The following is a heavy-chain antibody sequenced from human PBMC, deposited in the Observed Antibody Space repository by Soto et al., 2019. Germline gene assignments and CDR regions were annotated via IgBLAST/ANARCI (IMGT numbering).Heavy chain of an antibody. CDR1: GFTLSSYA. Sequence: EVQLLESGGGLVQPGGSLRLSCAASGFTLSSYAMSWVRQAPGKGLEWVSAISGSGGSTYYADSVKGRFTISRDNSKNTLYLQMNSLRAEDTAVYYCAKFLNLIVGVSYGMDVWGQGTTVTVSS. CDR3: AKFLNLIVGVSYGMDV. CDR2: ISGSGGST. V-gene: IGHV3-23*01. J-gene: IGHJ6*02. D-gene: IGHD1-26*01.